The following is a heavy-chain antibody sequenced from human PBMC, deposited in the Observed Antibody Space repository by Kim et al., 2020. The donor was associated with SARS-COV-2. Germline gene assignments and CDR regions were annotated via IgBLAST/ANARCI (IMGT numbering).Heavy chain of an antibody. J-gene: IGHJ5*02. V-gene: IGHV3-66*01. D-gene: IGHD1-26*01. CDR3: ARVYFINWFDP. Sequence: SVKGRRPISRDYSKNTLYLQMNSLGAEDTAVYYCARVYFINWFDPWGQGTLVTVSA.